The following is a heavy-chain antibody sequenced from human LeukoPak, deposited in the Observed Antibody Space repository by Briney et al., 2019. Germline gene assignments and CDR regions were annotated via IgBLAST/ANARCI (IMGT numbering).Heavy chain of an antibody. J-gene: IGHJ4*02. CDR2: IYYRGST. V-gene: IGHV4-59*12. CDR3: ARINIAADGNPLDY. CDR1: GGSINNYY. D-gene: IGHD6-13*01. Sequence: SETLSLTCTVSGGSINNYYWSWIRQPPGKGLEWIGYIYYRGSTNYNPSLKSRVTFSVDTSKNQFSLKLNSVTAADTAMYYCARINIAADGNPLDYWGQGTLVTVSS.